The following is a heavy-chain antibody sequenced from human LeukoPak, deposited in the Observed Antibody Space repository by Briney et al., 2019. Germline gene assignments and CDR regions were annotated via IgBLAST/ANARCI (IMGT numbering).Heavy chain of an antibody. D-gene: IGHD6-13*01. CDR2: IYWDDDK. Sequence: SGPTLVNPTQTLTLTCTFSGFSLSTSGVGVGWIRQPPGKALEWLALIYWDDDKRYSPSLKSRPTITKDTSKNQVVLTMTNMDPVDTATYYCARSPSRYRYSLPPYYFDYWGQGTLVTVSS. CDR1: GFSLSTSGVG. CDR3: ARSPSRYRYSLPPYYFDY. J-gene: IGHJ4*02. V-gene: IGHV2-5*02.